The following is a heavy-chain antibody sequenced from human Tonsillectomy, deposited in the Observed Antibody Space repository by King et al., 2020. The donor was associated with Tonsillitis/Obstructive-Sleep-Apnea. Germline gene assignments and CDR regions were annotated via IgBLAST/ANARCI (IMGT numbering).Heavy chain of an antibody. CDR1: GASFSSNY. V-gene: IGHV4-4*07. CDR3: ARDGHYYDKTLYFFDY. Sequence: QLQLQESGPGLVKPSETLSLTCTVSGASFSSNYWSWIRQPAGKGLEWIGRIYNSGSTKYNPSLESRVTMSVDTSKNQFSLKLSSVTAADTAVYYCARDGHYYDKTLYFFDYWGQGTLVTVSS. J-gene: IGHJ4*02. CDR2: IYNSGST. D-gene: IGHD3-22*01.